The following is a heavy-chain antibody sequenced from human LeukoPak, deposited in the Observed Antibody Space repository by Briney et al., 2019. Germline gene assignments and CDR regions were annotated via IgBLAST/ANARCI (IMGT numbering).Heavy chain of an antibody. CDR1: GGSTSSSSFY. CDR3: ARLRAYYYDSSGYYNFDF. CDR2: ISYSGRT. J-gene: IGHJ4*02. Sequence: PSETLSLTCTVSGGSTSSSSFYWGWIRQPPGKGLECIGRISYSGRTYYNPSLQSRVTISVDTSKNQFSLRLSSVTAADTAVHYCARLRAYYYDSSGYYNFDFWGQGTLVTVSS. V-gene: IGHV4-39*01. D-gene: IGHD3-22*01.